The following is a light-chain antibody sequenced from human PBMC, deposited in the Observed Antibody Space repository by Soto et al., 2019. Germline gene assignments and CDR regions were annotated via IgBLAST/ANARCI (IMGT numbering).Light chain of an antibody. Sequence: EIVLTQSPGTLSLSPGERATLSCRASQSVRSSYLAWYQQKPGQAPRLLIHGISNRATDIPDRFSGSGSGADFTLTISRREPEDFAVYYCQQYGSSPVTFGQGTRLEIK. J-gene: IGKJ5*01. CDR1: QSVRSSY. CDR3: QQYGSSPVT. V-gene: IGKV3-20*01. CDR2: GIS.